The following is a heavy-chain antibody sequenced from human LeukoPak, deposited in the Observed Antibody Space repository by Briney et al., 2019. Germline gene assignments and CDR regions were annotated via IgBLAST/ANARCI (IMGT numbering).Heavy chain of an antibody. CDR3: AKDEEVAARGGVLDY. D-gene: IGHD6-13*01. CDR2: IRYDGSNK. CDR1: GFTFSSYG. J-gene: IGHJ4*02. Sequence: PGGSLRLSCAASGFTFSSYGMHWVRQAPGKGLEWVAFIRYDGSNKYYADSVKGRFTISRDNSKNTLYLQMNSLRAEDTAVYYCAKDEEVAARGGVLDYWGQGTLVTVSS. V-gene: IGHV3-30*02.